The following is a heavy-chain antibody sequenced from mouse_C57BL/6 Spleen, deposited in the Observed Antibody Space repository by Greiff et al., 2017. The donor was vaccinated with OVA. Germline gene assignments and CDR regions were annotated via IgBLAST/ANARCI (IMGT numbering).Heavy chain of an antibody. J-gene: IGHJ4*01. CDR3: VGSRYYYGGSYNAMDY. CDR1: GFSFNTYA. Sequence: EVKLLESGGGLVQPKGSLKLSCAASGFSFNTYAMNWVRQAPGKGLEWVARICRKSNNYATYYAVSVKDRFTISRDASASMLYLQMNNLEYEDTTMYYCVGSRYYYGGSYNAMDYWGQGTSVTVSS. V-gene: IGHV10-1*01. CDR2: ICRKSNNYAT. D-gene: IGHD1-1*01.